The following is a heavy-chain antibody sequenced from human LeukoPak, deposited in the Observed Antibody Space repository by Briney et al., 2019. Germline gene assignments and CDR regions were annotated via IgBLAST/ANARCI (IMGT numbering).Heavy chain of an antibody. V-gene: IGHV4-34*01. Sequence: SSETLSLTCAVYGGSFSGYYWSWIRQPPGKGLEWIGEINHSGSTNYNPSLKSRVTISVDTSKNQFSLKLSSVTAADTAVYYCARSGGYCSSTSCYTAGYYFDYWGQGTLVTVSS. D-gene: IGHD2-2*02. CDR3: ARSGGYCSSTSCYTAGYYFDY. CDR2: INHSGST. CDR1: GGSFSGYY. J-gene: IGHJ4*02.